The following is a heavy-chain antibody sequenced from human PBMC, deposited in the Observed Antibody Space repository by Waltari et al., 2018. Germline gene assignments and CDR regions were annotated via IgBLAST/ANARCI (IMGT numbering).Heavy chain of an antibody. V-gene: IGHV3-23*01. CDR2: MSGPALTT. CDR3: AKVAGIAAAEFHFDF. CDR1: GFTFAPSA. J-gene: IGHJ4*02. D-gene: IGHD6-13*01. Sequence: EVQLLESGGGLVQPGGSLRLSWSASGFTFAPSAMTGVRQAPGKGLGWVSSMSGPALTTFYADSVKGRFSISRDNSKKTLYLQINGLTADDTAVYYCAKVAGIAAAEFHFDFWGRGTLVTVSS.